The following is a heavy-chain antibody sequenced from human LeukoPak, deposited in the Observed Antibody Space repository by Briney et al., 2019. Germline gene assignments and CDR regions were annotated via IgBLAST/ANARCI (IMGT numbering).Heavy chain of an antibody. CDR3: ARDRIAAAGTFDY. Sequence: PGGSLRLSCAASGFTFSSYEINWVRQAPGKGLEWVSNISSSGSTIYYADSVKGRFTTSRDNAKNSLFLQMNSLRPEDTAVYYCARDRIAAAGTFDYWGQGTLVTVSS. CDR1: GFTFSSYE. CDR2: ISSSGSTI. J-gene: IGHJ4*02. V-gene: IGHV3-48*03. D-gene: IGHD6-13*01.